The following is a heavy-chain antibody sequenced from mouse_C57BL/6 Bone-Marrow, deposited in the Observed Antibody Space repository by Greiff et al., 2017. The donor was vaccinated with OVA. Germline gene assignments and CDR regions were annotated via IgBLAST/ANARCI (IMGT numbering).Heavy chain of an antibody. V-gene: IGHV6-6*01. J-gene: IGHJ4*01. CDR3: SRRDEGGNAMDY. Sequence: EVKLVESGGGLVQPGGSMKLSCAASGFTFSDAWMDWVRQSPGKGLEWVAVIRNKANNHATYYAVSVIGRFTISRDDSKSSVYQQMNSVRAEDTGIYYGSRRDEGGNAMDYWGQGTTVTVSS. CDR2: IRNKANNHAT. CDR1: GFTFSDAW. D-gene: IGHD1-1*02.